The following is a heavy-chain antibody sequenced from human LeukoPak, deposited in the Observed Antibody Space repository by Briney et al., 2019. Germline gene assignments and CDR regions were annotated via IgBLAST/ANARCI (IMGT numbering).Heavy chain of an antibody. CDR1: GFTFSSYA. Sequence: GGSLRLSCAASGFTFSSYAMSWVRQAPGKGLEWVSAISGSGGSTYYADSVKGRLTISRDNSKNTLYLQMNSLRAEDTAVYYCAKFPYRGSYYFCDYWGQGTLVTVSS. D-gene: IGHD1-26*01. V-gene: IGHV3-23*01. J-gene: IGHJ4*02. CDR2: ISGSGGST. CDR3: AKFPYRGSYYFCDY.